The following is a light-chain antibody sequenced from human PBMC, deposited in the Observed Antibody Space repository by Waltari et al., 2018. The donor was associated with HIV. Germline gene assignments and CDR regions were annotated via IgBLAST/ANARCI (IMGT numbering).Light chain of an antibody. CDR2: SNS. V-gene: IGLV1-44*01. CDR3: ASWDDSLNGLYV. Sequence: QSVLTQPPSASATPGQRVTISCSGNSSNIGSNTVNWYLQLPGTAPKLLISSNSQRPSGVPARFSGSKSGTSASLAIGGLQSEDEAHYYCASWDDSLNGLYVFGPGTKVTVL. J-gene: IGLJ1*01. CDR1: SSNIGSNT.